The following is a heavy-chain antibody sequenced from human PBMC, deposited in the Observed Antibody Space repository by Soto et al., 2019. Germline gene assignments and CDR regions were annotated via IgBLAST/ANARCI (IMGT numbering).Heavy chain of an antibody. CDR2: INPNSGGT. CDR1: GYTFTGYY. D-gene: IGHD3-10*01. J-gene: IGHJ4*02. V-gene: IGHV1-2*04. CDR3: ARDARGDEAPMDY. Sequence: ASVKVSCKASGYTFTGYYMHWVRQAPGQGLEWMGWINPNSGGTNYAQKFQGWVTMTRDTSISTAYMELSRLRSDDTAVYYCARDARGDEAPMDYWGQGTLVXVSS.